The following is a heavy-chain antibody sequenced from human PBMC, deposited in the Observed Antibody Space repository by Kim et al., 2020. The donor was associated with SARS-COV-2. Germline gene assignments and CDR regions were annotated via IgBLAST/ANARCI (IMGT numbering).Heavy chain of an antibody. D-gene: IGHD2-15*01. CDR2: T. V-gene: IGHV3-23*01. Sequence: TYYAESVKGRFTISRDNSKNTVHLQMDSLRAEDTAIYYCAKILRWTYFDYWGQGTLVTVSS. CDR3: AKILRWTYFDY. J-gene: IGHJ4*02.